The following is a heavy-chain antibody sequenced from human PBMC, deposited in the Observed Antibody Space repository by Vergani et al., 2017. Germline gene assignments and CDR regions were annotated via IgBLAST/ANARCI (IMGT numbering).Heavy chain of an antibody. CDR3: ARMEVLWFGELLSFDY. CDR1: GGTFSSYA. D-gene: IGHD3-10*01. V-gene: IGHV1-69*15. J-gene: IGHJ4*02. Sequence: QVQLVQSGAEVKKPGSSVKVSCKASGGTFSSYAIRWVRQAPGQGLEWMGRIIPIFGTANYAQKFQGRVTITADESTSTAYMELSSLRSEDTAVYYCARMEVLWFGELLSFDYWGQGTLVTVSS. CDR2: IIPIFGTA.